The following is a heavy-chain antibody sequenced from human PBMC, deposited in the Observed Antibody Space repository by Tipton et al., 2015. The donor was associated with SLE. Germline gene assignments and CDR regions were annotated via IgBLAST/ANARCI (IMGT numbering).Heavy chain of an antibody. D-gene: IGHD3-3*01. V-gene: IGHV4-30-2*02. CDR1: GASISTEGYS. Sequence: TLSLTCVVSGASISTEGYSWSWIRQPPGKGLEWIGYIFHTGSAYYNPSLRSRLTISLDRSNNQFSLKLSSVTAADTAVYYCARSPRGGGYYPYYFDYWGQGTLVTVSS. CDR2: IFHTGSA. J-gene: IGHJ4*02. CDR3: ARSPRGGGYYPYYFDY.